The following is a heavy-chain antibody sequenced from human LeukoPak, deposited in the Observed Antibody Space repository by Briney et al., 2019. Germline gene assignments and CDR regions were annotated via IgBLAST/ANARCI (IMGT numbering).Heavy chain of an antibody. J-gene: IGHJ4*02. Sequence: GASVKVSCKASGYTFTSYAMHWVRQAPGQRLEWMGWINAGNGNTKYSQKFQGRVTITRDTSASTAYMELSSLRSEDTAVYYCARDYDSSGYPTPTLYWGQGTLVTVSS. CDR3: ARDYDSSGYPTPTLY. CDR1: GYTFTSYA. V-gene: IGHV1-3*01. D-gene: IGHD3-22*01. CDR2: INAGNGNT.